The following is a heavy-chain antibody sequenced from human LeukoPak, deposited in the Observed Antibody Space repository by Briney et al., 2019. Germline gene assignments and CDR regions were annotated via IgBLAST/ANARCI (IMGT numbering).Heavy chain of an antibody. Sequence: PSETLSLTCSVSGDSISTSSYYWSWIRQPAGKGLEWIGRIYTSGSTNYNPSLKSRVTMSVDTSKNQFSLKLSSVTAADTAVYYCARESYYYGSGSYYNDAWGQGTLVTVSS. CDR2: IYTSGST. J-gene: IGHJ5*02. D-gene: IGHD3-10*01. CDR1: GDSISTSSYY. V-gene: IGHV4-61*02. CDR3: ARESYYYGSGSYYNDA.